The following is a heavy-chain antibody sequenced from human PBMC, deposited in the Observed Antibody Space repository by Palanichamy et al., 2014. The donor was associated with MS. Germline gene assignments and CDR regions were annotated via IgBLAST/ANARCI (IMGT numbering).Heavy chain of an antibody. CDR2: ISGSGGST. J-gene: IGHJ4*02. D-gene: IGHD3-3*01. CDR3: AKAPEVYGDFWSGSRGPDY. V-gene: IGHV3-23*01. Sequence: EVQLLEVWGRAWYSLGGPVRLSCAASGFTFSSYAMSWVCQAPGKGLEWVSAISGSGGSTYYADSVKGRFTISRDNSKNTLYLQMNSLRAEDTAVYYCAKAPEVYGDFWSGSRGPDYWGQGTLVTVSS. CDR1: GFTFSSYA.